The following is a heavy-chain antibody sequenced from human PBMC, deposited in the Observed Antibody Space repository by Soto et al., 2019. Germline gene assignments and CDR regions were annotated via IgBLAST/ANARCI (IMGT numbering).Heavy chain of an antibody. V-gene: IGHV1-2*02. J-gene: IGHJ6*02. CDR3: VKDLLLWFGELFREYGMDV. Sequence: QVQLVQSGAEVKKPGASVKVSCKASGYTFTGYYMHWVRQAPGQGLEWMGWINPNSGGTNYAQKFQGRVTMTRVTSISTAYMELSRLRSDDTAVYYCVKDLLLWFGELFREYGMDVWGQGTTVTVSS. CDR1: GYTFTGYY. D-gene: IGHD3-10*01. CDR2: INPNSGGT.